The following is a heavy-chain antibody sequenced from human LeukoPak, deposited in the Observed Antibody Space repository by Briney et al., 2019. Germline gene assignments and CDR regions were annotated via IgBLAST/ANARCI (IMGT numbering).Heavy chain of an antibody. CDR2: IHYSGST. J-gene: IGHJ4*02. CDR1: GASIRSYY. D-gene: IGHD5-18*01. Sequence: SETLSLTCTVSGASIRSYYWSWIRQPPGKGLEWIGYIHYSGSTNYNPSLKSRVTISVDTSKNQFSLKLSSVTAADTAVYYCARRDTAMVTSFDYWGQGTLVTVSS. CDR3: ARRDTAMVTSFDY. V-gene: IGHV4-59*12.